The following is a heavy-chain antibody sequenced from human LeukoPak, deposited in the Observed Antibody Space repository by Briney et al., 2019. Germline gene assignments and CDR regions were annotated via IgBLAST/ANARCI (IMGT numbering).Heavy chain of an antibody. CDR1: GGSISSSSYY. V-gene: IGHV4-39*07. D-gene: IGHD3-10*01. Sequence: SETLSLTCTVSGGSISSSSYYWGWIRQPPGKGLEWIGSIYYSGSTYYNPSLKSRVTISVDKSKNQFSLKLSSVTAADTAVYYCARNYGSGSYPDYWGQGTLVTVSS. CDR3: ARNYGSGSYPDY. CDR2: IYYSGST. J-gene: IGHJ4*02.